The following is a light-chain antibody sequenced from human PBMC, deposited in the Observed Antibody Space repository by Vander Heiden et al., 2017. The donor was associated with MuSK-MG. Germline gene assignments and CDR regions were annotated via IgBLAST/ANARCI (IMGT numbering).Light chain of an antibody. Sequence: DIQMTQSPSSLSASVGDRVTITCRASQSISSYLNWYQQKPGKAPKLLIYAASSLQSGVPSRFSGSGYGTDFTLTISSLQPEDFAAYYCQQRYSNHPSFTFGHGTKVDIK. CDR2: AAS. V-gene: IGKV1-39*01. CDR1: QSISSY. J-gene: IGKJ3*01. CDR3: QQRYSNHPSFT.